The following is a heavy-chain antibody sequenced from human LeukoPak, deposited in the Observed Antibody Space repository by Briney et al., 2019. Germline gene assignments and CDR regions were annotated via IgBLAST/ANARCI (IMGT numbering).Heavy chain of an antibody. CDR1: GYTFTSYG. CDR3: ARDLGSGWYRASDY. Sequence: EASVKVSCKASGYTFTSYGISWVRQAPGQGLEWMGWTSAYSLNTNYAQNLQGRVTMTTDTSTSTAYMELRSLRSDDTAVYYCARDLGSGWYRASDYWGQGTLVTVSS. V-gene: IGHV1-18*01. CDR2: TSAYSLNT. D-gene: IGHD6-19*01. J-gene: IGHJ4*02.